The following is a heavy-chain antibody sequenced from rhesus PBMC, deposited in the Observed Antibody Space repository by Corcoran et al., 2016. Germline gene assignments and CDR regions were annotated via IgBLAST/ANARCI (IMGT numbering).Heavy chain of an antibody. D-gene: IGHD4-35*01. CDR3: AKDEDYGNLLY. J-gene: IGHJ4*01. CDR1: GFTFSSYG. V-gene: IGHV3S5*01. CDR2: INSGCGSP. Sequence: EVQLVETGGGLVQPGGSLKLSCAASGFTFSSYGMSWVRQAPGKGLEWVSAINSGCGSPYHADSVKGRFTISSDNSKNTLSLQMNSLRAEDTAVYYCAKDEDYGNLLYWGQGVLVTVSS.